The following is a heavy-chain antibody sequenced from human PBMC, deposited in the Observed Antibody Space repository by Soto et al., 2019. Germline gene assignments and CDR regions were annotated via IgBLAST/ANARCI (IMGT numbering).Heavy chain of an antibody. CDR2: IYPGDSDT. V-gene: IGHV5-51*01. Sequence: GESLKISCKGSGYSFTSYWIGWVRQMPGKGLEWMGIIYPGDSDTRYSPSFQGQVTISADKSISTAYLQWSSLKASDTAMYYCARLLSVAGTPNYFDFCGQGTRVTVAS. CDR3: ARLLSVAGTPNYFDF. D-gene: IGHD6-19*01. J-gene: IGHJ4*02. CDR1: GYSFTSYW.